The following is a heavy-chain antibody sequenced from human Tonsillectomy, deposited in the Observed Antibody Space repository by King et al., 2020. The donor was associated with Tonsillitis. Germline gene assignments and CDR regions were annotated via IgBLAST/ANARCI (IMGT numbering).Heavy chain of an antibody. J-gene: IGHJ4*02. CDR1: GSIFSNSA. Sequence: VQLVESGGGLVKPGGSLRLSCAVSGSIFSNSAMNWVRQAPGKGLEWVASIPSSGSYISYADSVKGRFTISRDNAKNSLFLQMSDLRAEDTAVYYCARGGGSYAFWGQGALVTVSS. D-gene: IGHD1-26*01. CDR3: ARGGGSYAF. V-gene: IGHV3-21*01. CDR2: IPSSGSYI.